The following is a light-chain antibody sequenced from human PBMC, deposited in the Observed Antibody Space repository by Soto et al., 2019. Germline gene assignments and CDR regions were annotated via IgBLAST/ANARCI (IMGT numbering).Light chain of an antibody. Sequence: EIVLVQSPATLSLSTGERATLSCRASQSVGSNLGWYQQKPGQAPRLLIYGASTRATGIPGRFSGSGSGTEFTLTISSLQSEDFAVYYCHQYNDWPLITFGQGTRLEI. V-gene: IGKV3-15*01. J-gene: IGKJ5*01. CDR3: HQYNDWPLIT. CDR2: GAS. CDR1: QSVGSN.